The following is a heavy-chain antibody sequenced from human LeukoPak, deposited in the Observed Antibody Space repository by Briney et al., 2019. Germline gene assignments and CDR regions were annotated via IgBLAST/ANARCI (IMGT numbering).Heavy chain of an antibody. J-gene: IGHJ4*02. CDR2: ISSSSSYI. D-gene: IGHD2-2*01. V-gene: IGHV3-21*01. CDR1: GFTFSSYS. CDR3: ARDGRISRDIVVVPAAH. Sequence: GGSLRLSCAASGFTFSSYSMNWVRQAPGKGLEWVSSISSSSSYIYYADSVKGRFTISRDNAKNSLYLQMNSLRAEDTAVYYCARDGRISRDIVVVPAAHWGQGTLVTVSS.